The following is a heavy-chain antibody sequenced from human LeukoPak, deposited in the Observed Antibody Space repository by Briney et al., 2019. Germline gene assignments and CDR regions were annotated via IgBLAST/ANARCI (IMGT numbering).Heavy chain of an antibody. CDR1: GFTFSSYS. D-gene: IGHD5-18*01. CDR3: ARESDSGYSYGDY. V-gene: IGHV3-21*01. CDR2: ISSSSSYI. Sequence: GGSLRLSCAASGFTFSSYSMNWLRQAPGKGLEWVSSISSSSSYIYYADSVKGRFTISRDNAKNSLYLQMNSLRAEDTAVYYCARESDSGYSYGDYWGQGTLVTVSS. J-gene: IGHJ4*02.